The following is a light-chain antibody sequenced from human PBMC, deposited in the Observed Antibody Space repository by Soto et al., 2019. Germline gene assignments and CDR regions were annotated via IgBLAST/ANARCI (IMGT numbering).Light chain of an antibody. CDR3: QQVNVYPST. CDR1: QRISNY. CDR2: DVS. J-gene: IGKJ4*01. Sequence: DIQMTQSPSSLSASVGDRVTITCRASQRISNYLNWYQQKPGKAPNLLIYDVSSLQSGVPSRFSGSGSGTDFTLTISSLQPEDFATYYCQQVNVYPSTFGGGTKVDI. V-gene: IGKV1-39*01.